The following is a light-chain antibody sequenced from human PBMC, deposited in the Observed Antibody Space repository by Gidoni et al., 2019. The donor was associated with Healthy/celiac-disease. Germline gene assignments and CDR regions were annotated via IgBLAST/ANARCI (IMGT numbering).Light chain of an antibody. Sequence: DIQMTQSPSSLSASVGDRVTITCRASQSISSYLNLYQQKPGKAPKLLIYAASSLQSGDPSRFSGSGSGTDFTLTISSLQPEDFATYYCQQSYSTPPENTFGQGTKLEIK. CDR1: QSISSY. CDR2: AAS. J-gene: IGKJ2*01. CDR3: QQSYSTPPENT. V-gene: IGKV1-39*01.